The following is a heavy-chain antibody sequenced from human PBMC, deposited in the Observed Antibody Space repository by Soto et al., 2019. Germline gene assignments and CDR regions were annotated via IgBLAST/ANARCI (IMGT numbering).Heavy chain of an antibody. CDR1: GFTVTDIY. CDR2: IYKDFT. V-gene: IGHV3-66*01. Sequence: EVQLVESGGGLVQPGGSLRLSCVASGFTVTDIYMNWVRQGPGKGLEWVSVIYKDFTDYADFVKGRFSVSTDSSKNALYLQMDNLRAEDTAVYYCAREPRYCSGGSCSIMGDAFDIWGQGAMVSVSS. CDR3: AREPRYCSGGSCSIMGDAFDI. D-gene: IGHD2-15*01. J-gene: IGHJ3*02.